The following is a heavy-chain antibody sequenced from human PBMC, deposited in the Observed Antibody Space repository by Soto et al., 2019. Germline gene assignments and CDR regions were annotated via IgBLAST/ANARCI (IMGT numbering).Heavy chain of an antibody. CDR1: GFTFSSYA. CDR2: ISYDGSNK. D-gene: IGHD6-13*01. CDR3: ARVGSIAATAPYYYYYGMDV. J-gene: IGHJ6*02. Sequence: QVQLVESGGGVVQPGRSLRLSCAASGFTFSSYAMHWVRQAPGKGLEWVAVISYDGSNKYYADSVKGRFTISRDNSKNTLYLQMNSLRAEDTAVYYCARVGSIAATAPYYYYYGMDVWGQGTTVTVSS. V-gene: IGHV3-30-3*01.